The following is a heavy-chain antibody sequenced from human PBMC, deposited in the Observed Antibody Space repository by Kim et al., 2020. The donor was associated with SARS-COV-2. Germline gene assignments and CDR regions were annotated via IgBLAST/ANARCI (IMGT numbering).Heavy chain of an antibody. CDR1: GYTFTSYA. CDR3: ARDPFYDSRLQDAFDI. Sequence: ASVKVSCKASGYTFTSYAMHWVRQAPGQRLEWMGWINAGNGNTKYSQKFQGRVTITRDTSASTAYMELSSLRSEDTAVYYCARDPFYDSRLQDAFDIWGQGTMVTVSS. D-gene: IGHD3-22*01. J-gene: IGHJ3*02. V-gene: IGHV1-3*01. CDR2: INAGNGNT.